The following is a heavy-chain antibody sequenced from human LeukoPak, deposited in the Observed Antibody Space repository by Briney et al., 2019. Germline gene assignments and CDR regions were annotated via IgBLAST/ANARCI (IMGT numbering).Heavy chain of an antibody. Sequence: SQTLSLTCTVSGGSISSGSSFWSWFRQPAGKGLEWIGRIHTSGSTNYNPSLKSRVTVSADTSKNQFSLKLSSVTAADTAVYYCAREGSQANWGQGTLVTVSS. CDR2: IHTSGST. CDR1: GGSISSGSSF. V-gene: IGHV4-61*02. CDR3: AREGSQAN. D-gene: IGHD5-12*01. J-gene: IGHJ4*02.